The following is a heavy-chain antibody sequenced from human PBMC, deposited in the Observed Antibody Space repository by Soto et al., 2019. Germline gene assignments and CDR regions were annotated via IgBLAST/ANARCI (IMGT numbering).Heavy chain of an antibody. Sequence: WASVKVSCKASGYTFTSYGISWVRQAPGQGLEWMGWISAYNGNTNYAQKLQGRVTMTTDTSTSTAYMELRSLRSDDTAVYYCARDKRDGYNQKQNQSDAFDIWGQGTMVTVSS. CDR2: ISAYNGNT. D-gene: IGHD5-12*01. CDR1: GYTFTSYG. V-gene: IGHV1-18*04. J-gene: IGHJ3*02. CDR3: ARDKRDGYNQKQNQSDAFDI.